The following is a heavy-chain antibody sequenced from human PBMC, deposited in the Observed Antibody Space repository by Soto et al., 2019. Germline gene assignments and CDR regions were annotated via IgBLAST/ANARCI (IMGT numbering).Heavy chain of an antibody. CDR2: IIPIFGTA. D-gene: IGHD7-27*01. Sequence: QVPLVQSGAEVKKPGSSVKVSCRASGGTFSSYAISWVRQAPGQGLEWMGGIIPIFGTANYAQKFQGRVTITADEXTXXAYMELSSLRSEDTAVYYCARGWRAGDYYYYGMDVWGQGTTVTVSS. CDR1: GGTFSSYA. J-gene: IGHJ6*02. CDR3: ARGWRAGDYYYYGMDV. V-gene: IGHV1-69*12.